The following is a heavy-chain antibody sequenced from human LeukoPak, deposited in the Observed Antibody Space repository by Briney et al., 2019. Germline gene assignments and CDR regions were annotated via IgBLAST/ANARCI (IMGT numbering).Heavy chain of an antibody. CDR1: GFTFSSYW. CDR3: ARYCGGDCYGMDV. V-gene: IGHV3-7*01. CDR2: IKQDGSEK. J-gene: IGHJ6*02. Sequence: GGSLRLSCTASGFTFSSYWMSWVRQAPGKGLEWVANIKQDGSEKDYVDSVKGRFTISRDNPKNSLYLQMNSLRTEDTAVYYCARYCGGDCYGMDVWGQGTTVTVSS. D-gene: IGHD2-21*02.